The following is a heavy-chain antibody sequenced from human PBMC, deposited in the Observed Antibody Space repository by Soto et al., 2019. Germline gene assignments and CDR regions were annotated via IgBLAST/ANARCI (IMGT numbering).Heavy chain of an antibody. Sequence: TLSLTCTVSGGSISSYYRSWIRQPPGKGLEWIGCIYYSGSTNYNPSLKSRVTISVDTSKNQFSLKLSSVTAADTAVYYCARHVGGRYYFDYWGQGTLVTVSS. CDR3: ARHVGGRYYFDY. D-gene: IGHD3-16*01. CDR1: GGSISSYY. V-gene: IGHV4-59*08. J-gene: IGHJ4*02. CDR2: IYYSGST.